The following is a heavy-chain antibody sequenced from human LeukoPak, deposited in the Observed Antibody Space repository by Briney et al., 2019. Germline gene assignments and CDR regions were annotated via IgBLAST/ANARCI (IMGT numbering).Heavy chain of an antibody. D-gene: IGHD5-24*01. CDR2: IIPIFGTA. CDR1: GGTFSSYA. V-gene: IGHV1-69*01. CDR3: ARDRLRRDGYNYNYYYYMDV. J-gene: IGHJ6*03. Sequence: SVKVSCKASGGTFSSYAISWVRQAPGQGLEWMGGIIPIFGTANYAQKFQGRVTIPADESTSTAYMELSSLRSEDTAVYYCARDRLRRDGYNYNYYYYMDVWGKGTTVTVSS.